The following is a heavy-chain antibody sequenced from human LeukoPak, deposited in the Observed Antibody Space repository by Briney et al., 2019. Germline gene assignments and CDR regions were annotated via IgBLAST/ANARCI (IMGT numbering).Heavy chain of an antibody. J-gene: IGHJ4*02. CDR2: ISYDGSNK. CDR3: AKPGRRRWLVPYY. CDR1: GFTFSSYG. V-gene: IGHV3-30*18. D-gene: IGHD6-19*01. Sequence: PGGSLRLSCAASGFTFSSYGMHWVRQAPGKGLEWVAVISYDGSNKYYADSVKGRFTISRDNSKNTLYLQMNSLRAEDTAVYYCAKPGRRRWLVPYYWGQGTLVTVSS.